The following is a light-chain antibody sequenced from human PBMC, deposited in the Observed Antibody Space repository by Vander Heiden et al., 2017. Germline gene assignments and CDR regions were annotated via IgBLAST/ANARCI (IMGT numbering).Light chain of an antibody. V-gene: IGLV3-19*01. Sequence: SSELTQDTAVSVALGQTVRITCLGDRLRSYYANSYQPKPGQAPVLVIYGKNNRPSGIPDRFAGSSSGNTASVTITGAQAEEEADYYCNSRDSSGNHDVVVGGGTKLTVL. CDR3: NSRDSSGNHDVV. J-gene: IGLJ2*01. CDR2: GKN. CDR1: RLRSYY.